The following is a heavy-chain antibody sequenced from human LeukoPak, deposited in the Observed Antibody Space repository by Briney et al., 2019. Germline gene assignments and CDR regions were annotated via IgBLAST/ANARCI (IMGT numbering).Heavy chain of an antibody. D-gene: IGHD4-17*01. V-gene: IGHV3-23*01. CDR1: GFTFSNYV. CDR2: ISGSGDNT. CDR3: AKDLKGTYGIDF. J-gene: IGHJ4*02. Sequence: GGSLRLSCAASGFTFSNYVKSWVRQAPGKGLEWVSDISGSGDNTYYADSVKGRFTISRDNSRNTLYLQMNSLRAEDTAIYYCAKDLKGTYGIDFWGQGTLVTVSS.